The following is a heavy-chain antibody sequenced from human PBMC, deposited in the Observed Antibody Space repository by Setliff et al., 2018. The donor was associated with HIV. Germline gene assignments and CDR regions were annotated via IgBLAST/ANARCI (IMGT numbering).Heavy chain of an antibody. V-gene: IGHV4-59*11. J-gene: IGHJ6*03. D-gene: IGHD3-10*01. CDR1: GGSISSHY. Sequence: KTSETLSLTCTVSGGSISSHYWRWIRQPPGKGLEWIGYIYYSGSTNYNPSLTSRVTISVDTSKNQFSLKLSSVTAADTAVYYCARDGPLEGSYRYYYYYMDVWGKGTTVTV. CDR3: ARDGPLEGSYRYYYYYMDV. CDR2: IYYSGST.